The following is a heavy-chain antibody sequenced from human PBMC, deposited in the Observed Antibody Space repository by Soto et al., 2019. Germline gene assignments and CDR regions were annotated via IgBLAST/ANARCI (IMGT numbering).Heavy chain of an antibody. CDR2: ISAYNGNT. V-gene: IGHV1-18*01. Sequence: ASVKVSCKASGYTFTSYGISWVRQAPGQGLEWMGWISAYNGNTNYAQKLQGRVTMTTDTSTSTAYMELRSLRSADTAVYYCARLPSPYQSSGSFEPWGQGTLVTAPQ. CDR1: GYTFTSYG. J-gene: IGHJ5*02. CDR3: ARLPSPYQSSGSFEP. D-gene: IGHD2-2*01.